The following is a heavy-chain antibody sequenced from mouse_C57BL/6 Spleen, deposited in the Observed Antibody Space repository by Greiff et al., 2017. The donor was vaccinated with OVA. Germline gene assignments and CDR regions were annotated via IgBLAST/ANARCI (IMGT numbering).Heavy chain of an antibody. D-gene: IGHD1-1*01. CDR3: ARSGYYGHWYFDV. CDR2: IYPGDGDT. CDR1: GYAFSSYW. J-gene: IGHJ1*03. Sequence: VQLQQSGAELVKPGASVKISCKASGYAFSSYWMNWVKQRPGKGLEWIGQIYPGDGDTNYNGKFKGKATLTADKSSSTAYMQLSSLTSEDSAVYFCARSGYYGHWYFDVWGTGTTVTVSS. V-gene: IGHV1-80*01.